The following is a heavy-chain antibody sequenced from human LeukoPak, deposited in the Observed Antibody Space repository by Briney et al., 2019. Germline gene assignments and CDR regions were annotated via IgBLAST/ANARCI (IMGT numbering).Heavy chain of an antibody. CDR2: TSGSSGSTI. CDR3: ARGRGDPPLDYYMDV. CDR1: GFTFSRYG. D-gene: IGHD4-17*01. V-gene: IGHV3-48*01. Sequence: PGGSLRLSCKASGFTFSRYGMNWVRQAPGRGLEWLSYTSGSSGSTIYYAQSVRGRFTISRDDAKNTLYLQMNSLRADDTAVYYCARGRGDPPLDYYMDVWGKGTTVTVSS. J-gene: IGHJ6*03.